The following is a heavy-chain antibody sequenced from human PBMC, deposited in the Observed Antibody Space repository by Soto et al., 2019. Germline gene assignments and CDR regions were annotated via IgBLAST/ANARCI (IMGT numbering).Heavy chain of an antibody. Sequence: QVQLLQSGAEVKNPGASLKVSCKASGSLVNGYGVSWVRQAPGQGLEWMGWISSYNGNTRSTQKFQARVTMTTDTSTSTAYMELGSLTSDDTAVYYCATGGGQRYGEFELWGQGTRVTFTA. CDR2: ISSYNGNT. J-gene: IGHJ4*02. V-gene: IGHV1-18*01. CDR3: ATGGGQRYGEFEL. CDR1: GSLVNGYG. D-gene: IGHD2-8*02.